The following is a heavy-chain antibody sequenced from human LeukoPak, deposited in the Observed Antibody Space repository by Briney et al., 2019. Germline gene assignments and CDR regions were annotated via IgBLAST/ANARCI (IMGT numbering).Heavy chain of an antibody. CDR1: GGSISSYY. D-gene: IGHD3-16*01. J-gene: IGHJ4*02. V-gene: IGHV4-59*01. CDR3: ARDSPVLGEGGFFDY. Sequence: SETLSLTCTVSGGSISSYYRSWIRQPPGKGLEWIGYIYYSGSTNYNPSLKSRVTISVDTSKNQFSLKLSSVTAADTAVYYCARDSPVLGEGGFFDYWGQGTLVTVSS. CDR2: IYYSGST.